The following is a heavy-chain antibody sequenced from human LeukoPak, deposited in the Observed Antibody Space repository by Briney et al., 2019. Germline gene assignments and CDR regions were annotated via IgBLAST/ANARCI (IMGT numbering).Heavy chain of an antibody. CDR1: GGSFSGYY. V-gene: IGHV4-34*01. D-gene: IGHD6-13*01. Sequence: PSETLSLTCAVYGGSFSGYYWSWIRQPPGKGLEWIGEINYSGSTNYNPSLKSRVTISVDTSKNQFSLKLSSVTAADTAVYYCARGSLWQQLVRTADYWGQGTLVTVSS. CDR3: ARGSLWQQLVRTADY. CDR2: INYSGST. J-gene: IGHJ4*02.